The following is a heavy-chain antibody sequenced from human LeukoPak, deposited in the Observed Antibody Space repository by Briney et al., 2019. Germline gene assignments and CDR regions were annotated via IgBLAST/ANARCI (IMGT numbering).Heavy chain of an antibody. CDR3: ARALRFGSSWGHPYYYYYYMDV. CDR1: GYTFTSNY. J-gene: IGHJ6*03. CDR2: ISPSGGST. D-gene: IGHD6-13*01. Sequence: ASVKVSCKAFGYTFTSNYMHWVRQAPGQGPEWMGVISPSGGSTTYAQKFQGRVTLTRDMSTSTDYLELSSLRSEDTAVYYCARALRFGSSWGHPYYYYYYMDVWGKGTTVTVSS. V-gene: IGHV1-46*01.